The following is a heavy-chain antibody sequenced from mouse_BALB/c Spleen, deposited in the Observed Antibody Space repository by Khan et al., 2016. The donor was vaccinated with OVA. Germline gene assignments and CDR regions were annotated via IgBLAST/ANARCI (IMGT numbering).Heavy chain of an antibody. J-gene: IGHJ3*01. V-gene: IGHV2-9*02. Sequence: QVQLKESGPGLVAPSQSLSITCTVSGFSLTSYGVHWVRQPPGKGLEWLGFIWAGGSTNYNSAPMSRLSISKDNSTSQVFLKMISLQTYDTAMYYCARDTKATHYWGQGTLVTVSA. CDR3: ARDTKATHY. CDR1: GFSLTSYG. CDR2: IWAGGST. D-gene: IGHD1-2*01.